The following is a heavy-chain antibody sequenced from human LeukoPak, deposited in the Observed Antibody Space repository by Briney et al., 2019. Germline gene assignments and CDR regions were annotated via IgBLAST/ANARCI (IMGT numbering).Heavy chain of an antibody. CDR1: GFTFDDYA. CDR2: ISWNSGSI. Sequence: GGSLRLSCAASGFTFDDYAMHWVRQAPGKGLEWVSGISWNSGSIGYADSVKGRFTISRDNAKNSLYLQMNSLRAEDTALYYCAKGRYDILTSFDYWGQGTLVTVSS. J-gene: IGHJ4*02. CDR3: AKGRYDILTSFDY. D-gene: IGHD3-9*01. V-gene: IGHV3-9*01.